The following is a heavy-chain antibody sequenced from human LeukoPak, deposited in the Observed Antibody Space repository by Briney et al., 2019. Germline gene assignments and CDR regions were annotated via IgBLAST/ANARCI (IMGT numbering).Heavy chain of an antibody. V-gene: IGHV4-34*01. CDR1: GGSFSGYY. CDR3: ATKTQIAAADHNWFDP. CDR2: INHSGST. J-gene: IGHJ5*02. D-gene: IGHD6-13*01. Sequence: SETLSLTCAVYGGSFSGYYWSWIRQPPGKGLEWIGGINHSGSTNYNPSLKSRVTISVDTSKNQFSLKLSSVTAADTAVYYCATKTQIAAADHNWFDPWGQGTLVTVSS.